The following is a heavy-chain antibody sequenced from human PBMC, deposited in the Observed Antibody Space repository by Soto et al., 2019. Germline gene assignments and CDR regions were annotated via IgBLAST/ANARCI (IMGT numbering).Heavy chain of an antibody. CDR2: IIPIFGTA. Sequence: SVKVSCKASGGTFSSYAISRVRQAPGQGLEWMGGIIPIFGTANYAQKFQGRVTITADESTSTAYMELSSLRSEDTAVYYCARDYYDFWSGPASGWFDPWGQGTLVTVSS. J-gene: IGHJ5*02. D-gene: IGHD3-3*01. CDR1: GGTFSSYA. V-gene: IGHV1-69*13. CDR3: ARDYYDFWSGPASGWFDP.